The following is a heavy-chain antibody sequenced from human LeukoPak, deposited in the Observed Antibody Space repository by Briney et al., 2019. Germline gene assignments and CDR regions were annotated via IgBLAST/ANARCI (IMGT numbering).Heavy chain of an antibody. V-gene: IGHV4-59*01. D-gene: IGHD3-16*01. CDR2: IYYSGST. CDR3: ARAVISFGAAVAKGFDC. CDR1: GGSFSTYY. Sequence: SETLSLTCTVFGGSFSTYYWSWIRQPPGKGLEWIGYIYYSGSTDYNPSLKSRVTMSLDTSKNQFSLKLSSVTAADTAVYYCARAVISFGAAVAKGFDCWGQGTQVTVSS. J-gene: IGHJ4*02.